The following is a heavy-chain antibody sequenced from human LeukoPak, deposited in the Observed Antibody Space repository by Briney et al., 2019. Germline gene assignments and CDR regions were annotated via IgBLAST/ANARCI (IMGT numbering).Heavy chain of an antibody. CDR3: ARSYYYDSSGYFDY. J-gene: IGHJ4*02. CDR2: IYYSGST. Sequence: SETLSLTCAVYGGSFSGYYWSWIRQPPGKGLEWIGYIYYSGSTYYNPSLKSRVTISVDTSKNQFSLKLSSVTAADTAVYYCARSYYYDSSGYFDYWGQGTLVTVSS. D-gene: IGHD3-22*01. CDR1: GGSFSGYY. V-gene: IGHV4-34*09.